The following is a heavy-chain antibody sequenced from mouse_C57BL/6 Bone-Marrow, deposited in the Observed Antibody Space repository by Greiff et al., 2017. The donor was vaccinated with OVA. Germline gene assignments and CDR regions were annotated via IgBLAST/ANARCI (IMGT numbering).Heavy chain of an antibody. D-gene: IGHD1-1*01. Sequence: QVQLQQSGAELVRPGTSVKMSCKASGYTFTNYWIGWAKQRPGHGLEWIGDIYPGGGYTNYNEKFKGKATLTADKSSIPAYMQYSSLTSEDSAIYYCARRDYYGSSSGYFDVWGTGTTVTVSS. CDR1: GYTFTNYW. CDR3: ARRDYYGSSSGYFDV. CDR2: IYPGGGYT. V-gene: IGHV1-63*01. J-gene: IGHJ1*03.